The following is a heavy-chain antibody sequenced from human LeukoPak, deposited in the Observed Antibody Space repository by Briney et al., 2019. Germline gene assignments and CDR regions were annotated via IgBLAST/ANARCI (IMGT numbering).Heavy chain of an antibody. J-gene: IGHJ4*02. V-gene: IGHV3-30*02. CDR2: IRHGGSSK. D-gene: IGHD3-22*01. CDR3: ARAYYYDSSIDY. CDR1: GFSFSTYG. Sequence: GGSLRLSCVASGFSFSTYGMHWVRQAPGKGLEWVAFIRHGGSSKYYADSVKGRFTISRDNAKNSLYLHMNSLRSEDTAVYYCARAYYYDSSIDYWGQGTPVTVSS.